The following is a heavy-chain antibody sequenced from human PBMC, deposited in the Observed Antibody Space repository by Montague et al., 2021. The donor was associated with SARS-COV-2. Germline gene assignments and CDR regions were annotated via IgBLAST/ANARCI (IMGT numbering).Heavy chain of an antibody. V-gene: IGHV3-23*03. CDR2: LYSGGHDA. J-gene: IGHJ4*02. D-gene: IGHD1-26*01. Sequence: SLRLSCAASGFTFSSYALSWVRQAPGKGLEWVSLLYSGGHDAYYADSAKGRFTISRDNSKSTLYLQMDSLRAEDTAVYYCAKMPYSGTYYFDYWGQGTLVTVSA. CDR3: AKMPYSGTYYFDY. CDR1: GFTFSSYA.